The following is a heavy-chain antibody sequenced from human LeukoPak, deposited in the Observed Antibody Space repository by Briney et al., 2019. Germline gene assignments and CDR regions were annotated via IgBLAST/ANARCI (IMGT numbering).Heavy chain of an antibody. J-gene: IGHJ6*04. D-gene: IGHD3-10*01. CDR2: INPSGGST. CDR3: AREEGSGESMDV. Sequence: ASVKVSCKASGGTFSSYAISWVRQAPGQGLEWMGIINPSGGSTSYAQKFQGRVTMTRDMSTSTVYMELSSLRSEDTAVYYCAREEGSGESMDVWGKGTTVTVSS. V-gene: IGHV1-46*01. CDR1: GGTFSSYA.